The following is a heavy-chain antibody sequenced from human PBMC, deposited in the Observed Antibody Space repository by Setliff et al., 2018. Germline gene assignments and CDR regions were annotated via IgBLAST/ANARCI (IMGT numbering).Heavy chain of an antibody. CDR3: ARDRSAYNYGLDV. J-gene: IGHJ6*02. CDR2: IYYSGST. CDR1: GDSISSYY. Sequence: SETLSLTCTVSGDSISSYYWSWIRQPPGKGLEWIGYIYYSGSTNYNPSLKSRVTISVATFENHFSLKLNSLTAADTAVYYCARDRSAYNYGLDVWGQGTTVTVS. V-gene: IGHV4-59*01.